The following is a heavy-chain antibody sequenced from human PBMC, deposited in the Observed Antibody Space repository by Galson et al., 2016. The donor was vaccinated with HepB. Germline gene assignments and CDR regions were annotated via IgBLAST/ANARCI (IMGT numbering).Heavy chain of an antibody. D-gene: IGHD3-16*01. J-gene: IGHJ5*02. CDR3: ARRSGNYWGWFDP. CDR1: GGSIRGYY. CDR2: INHNGGT. Sequence: ETLSLTCGVYGGSIRGYYWSWIRQPPGKGLEWIGEINHNGGTNYNPSLKSRVNISLDTSNNQSSLRLNSGSAADTAVYYCARRSGNYWGWFDPWGQGTLVTVSS. V-gene: IGHV4-34*01.